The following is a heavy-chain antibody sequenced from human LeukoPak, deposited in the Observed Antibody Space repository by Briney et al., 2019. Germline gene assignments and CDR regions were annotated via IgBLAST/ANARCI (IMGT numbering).Heavy chain of an antibody. CDR1: GYTFTNYD. D-gene: IGHD4-17*01. J-gene: IGHJ4*02. V-gene: IGHV1-8*03. Sequence: ASVKVSCKASGYTFTNYDINWVRQATGQGLEWMGWINPNSGKSGCAQKFQGRVTITGDTSIGTAYMELSSLKSEDTAVYYCARAAGDLDYWGQGTLVTVSS. CDR2: INPNSGKS. CDR3: ARAAGDLDY.